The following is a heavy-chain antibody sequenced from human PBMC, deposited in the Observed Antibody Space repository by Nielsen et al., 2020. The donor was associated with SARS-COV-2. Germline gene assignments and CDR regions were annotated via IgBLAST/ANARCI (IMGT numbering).Heavy chain of an antibody. J-gene: IGHJ6*02. CDR3: ARLAGYYYGSGSPDGMDV. D-gene: IGHD3-10*01. Sequence: WVRQAPGQALEWMGWITPFNGNTNYAQKFQDRVTITRDRSMSTAYMELSSLRSEDTAVYYCARLAGYYYGSGSPDGMDVWGQGTTVTVSS. V-gene: IGHV1-45*02. CDR2: ITPFNGNT.